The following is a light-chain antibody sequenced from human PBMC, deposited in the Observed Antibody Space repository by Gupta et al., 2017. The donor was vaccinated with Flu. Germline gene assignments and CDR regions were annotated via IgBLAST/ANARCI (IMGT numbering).Light chain of an antibody. CDR2: KAS. J-gene: IGKJ1*01. V-gene: IGKV1-5*03. CDR1: QSISTW. Sequence: DIQMTQSPSSLSAYVGDRVTLTCRASQSISTWVAWYQQKPGTAPKVLIYKASILQSGVSARFSGSGSGTEFTLTISSLQADDIATYYCQHYNTYYQTFGQGTRVEIK. CDR3: QHYNTYYQT.